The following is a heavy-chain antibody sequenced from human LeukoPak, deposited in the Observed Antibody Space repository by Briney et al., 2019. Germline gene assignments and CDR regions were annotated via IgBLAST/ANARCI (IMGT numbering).Heavy chain of an antibody. J-gene: IGHJ6*03. CDR2: ISTASSYI. Sequence: PGGSLRLSCAASGFTFRTFSMNWVRQAPGKGLEWVASISTASSYIEYGDSVKGRFTVSRDNAKNSLYLQMNSLRADDSAIYYCARRDYYFYSMDVWGKGTTVTVSS. V-gene: IGHV3-21*01. CDR3: ARRDYYFYSMDV. CDR1: GFTFRTFS.